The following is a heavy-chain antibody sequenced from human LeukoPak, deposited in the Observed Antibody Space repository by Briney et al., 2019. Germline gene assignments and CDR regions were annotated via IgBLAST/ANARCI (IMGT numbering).Heavy chain of an antibody. V-gene: IGHV4-59*01. D-gene: IGHD2-15*01. CDR3: ARVPPDIVVVVAAEVWYFDL. J-gene: IGHJ2*01. CDR1: GGSISSYY. CDR2: IYYSGST. Sequence: PSETLSLTCTVSGGSISSYYWSWIRQPPGKGLEWIGYIYYSGSTNYNPSLKSRVTISVDTSKNQFSLKPSSVTAADTAVYYCARVPPDIVVVVAAEVWYFDLWGRGTLVTVSS.